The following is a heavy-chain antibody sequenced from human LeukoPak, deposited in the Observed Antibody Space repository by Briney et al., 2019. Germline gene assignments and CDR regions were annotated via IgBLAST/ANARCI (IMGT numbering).Heavy chain of an antibody. CDR2: ISSSSSYI. Sequence: GGSLRLSCAASGFTFSSYEMNWVRQAPGKGLEWVSSISSSSSYIYYADSVKGRFTISRDNAKNSLYLQMNSLRAEDTAVYYCARVTSIMITFGGVIADAFDIWGQGTMVTVSS. CDR3: ARVTSIMITFGGVIADAFDI. J-gene: IGHJ3*02. D-gene: IGHD3-16*02. V-gene: IGHV3-21*01. CDR1: GFTFSSYE.